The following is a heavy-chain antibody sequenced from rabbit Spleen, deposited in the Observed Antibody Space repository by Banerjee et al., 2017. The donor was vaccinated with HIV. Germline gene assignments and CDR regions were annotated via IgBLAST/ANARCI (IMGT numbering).Heavy chain of an antibody. CDR3: ARDNGSGDYIDVYFDL. CDR1: GFDISVYN. CDR2: IDPVFGIA. Sequence: QLVESGGGLVQPGGSLTLSCKASGFDISVYNMQWVRQAPGKGLEWIGIIDPVFGIANYANWVNGRFTISRDNAQNTVDLRINSLTAADTATYFCARDNGSGDYIDVYFDLWGQGTLVTVS. V-gene: IGHV1S7*01. J-gene: IGHJ4*01. D-gene: IGHD1-1*01.